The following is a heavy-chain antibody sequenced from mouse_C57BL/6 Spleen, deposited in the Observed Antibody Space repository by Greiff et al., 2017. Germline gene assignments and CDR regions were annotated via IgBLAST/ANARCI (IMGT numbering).Heavy chain of an antibody. J-gene: IGHJ2*01. D-gene: IGHD6-1*01. Sequence: QVQLQQPGAELVMPGASVKLSCKASGYTFTSYWMHWVKQRPGQGLEWIGEIDPSDSYTNYNQKFKGKSTLTVDKSSSTAYMQLSSLTSEDSAVCYCARGSETYFDYWGQGTTLTVSS. V-gene: IGHV1-69*01. CDR1: GYTFTSYW. CDR3: ARGSETYFDY. CDR2: IDPSDSYT.